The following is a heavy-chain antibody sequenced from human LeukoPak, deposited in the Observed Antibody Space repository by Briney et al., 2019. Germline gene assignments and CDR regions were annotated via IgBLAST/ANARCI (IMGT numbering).Heavy chain of an antibody. CDR1: GFTVSSNS. Sequence: GGSLRLSCTVSGFTVSSNSMSWVRQAPGKGLEWVSFIYSDNTHYSDSVKGRFTISRDDSKNTLSLQMNSLRVEDTAVYYCARDLAWGAFDYWGQGTLVTVSS. J-gene: IGHJ4*02. V-gene: IGHV3-53*01. CDR2: IYSDNT. D-gene: IGHD7-27*01. CDR3: ARDLAWGAFDY.